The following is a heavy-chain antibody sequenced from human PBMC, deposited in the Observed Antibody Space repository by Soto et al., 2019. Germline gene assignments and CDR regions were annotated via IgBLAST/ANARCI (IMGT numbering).Heavy chain of an antibody. D-gene: IGHD6-13*01. CDR1: GGTFINYA. CDR2: IIPIFGTA. V-gene: IGHV1-69*13. J-gene: IGHJ6*02. CDR3: ARGFIAADAINYYYYGMDV. Sequence: SVKVSCKASGGTFINYAISWVRQAPGQGLEWMGGIIPIFGTANYAQKFQGRVTITADESTSTAYMELSSLRSEDTAMYYCARGFIAADAINYYYYGMDVWCQGNTVTVSS.